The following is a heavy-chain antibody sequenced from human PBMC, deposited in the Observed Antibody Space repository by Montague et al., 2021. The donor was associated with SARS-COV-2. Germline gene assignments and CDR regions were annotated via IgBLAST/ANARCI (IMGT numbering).Heavy chain of an antibody. J-gene: IGHJ6*02. CDR3: AREHWENYYDFWSGTNLASDYPYYGMDV. Sequence: SETLSLPCTVSGYSISDGYYWVWIRQPPGKGLEWIGNIFQSGTTYYNPSLERRSTMSVDTSKNQFSLKLSSVTAADTAVYYCAREHWENYYDFWSGTNLASDYPYYGMDVWGQGTTVTVSS. V-gene: IGHV4-38-2*02. CDR1: GYSISDGYY. CDR2: IFQSGTT. D-gene: IGHD3-3*01.